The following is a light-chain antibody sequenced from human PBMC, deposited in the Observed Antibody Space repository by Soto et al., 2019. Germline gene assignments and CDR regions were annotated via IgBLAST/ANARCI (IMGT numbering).Light chain of an antibody. V-gene: IGLV1-51*01. CDR2: DNN. CDR1: SSNIGNNY. J-gene: IGLJ2*01. CDR3: ATWDGSLHGEV. Sequence: QSVLTQSPSVSAAPGQKVTISCSGSSSNIGNNYVSWYQQLPGTAPKLLIYDNNKRPSGIPDRVSGSKSGTSGTLDITGLQTGDEAAYYCATWDGSLHGEVFGGGTK.